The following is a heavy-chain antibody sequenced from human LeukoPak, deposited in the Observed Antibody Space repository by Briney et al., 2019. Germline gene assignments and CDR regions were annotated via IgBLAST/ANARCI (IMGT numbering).Heavy chain of an antibody. D-gene: IGHD2-2*01. V-gene: IGHV3-20*01. Sequence: GGSLRLSCAASGFTFDDYGMSWVRQAPGKGLEWVSGINWNGGSTGYADSVKGRFTISRDNAKNSMYLQMNSLRAEDTALYHCARVVVVTYGMDVWGQGTTVTVSS. J-gene: IGHJ6*02. CDR1: GFTFDDYG. CDR3: ARVVVVTYGMDV. CDR2: INWNGGST.